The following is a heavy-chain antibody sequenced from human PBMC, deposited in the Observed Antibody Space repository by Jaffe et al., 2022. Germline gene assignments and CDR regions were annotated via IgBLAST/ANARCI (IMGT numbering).Heavy chain of an antibody. CDR3: AKRMGLVATTEG. J-gene: IGHJ4*02. D-gene: IGHD5-12*01. CDR2: IRYDGSNK. Sequence: QVQLVESGGGVVQPGGSLRLSCAASGFTFSSYGMHWVRQAPGKGLEWVAFIRYDGSNKYYADSVKGRFTISRDNSKNTLYLQMNSLRAEDTAVYYCAKRMGLVATTEGWGQGTLVTVSS. V-gene: IGHV3-30*02. CDR1: GFTFSSYG.